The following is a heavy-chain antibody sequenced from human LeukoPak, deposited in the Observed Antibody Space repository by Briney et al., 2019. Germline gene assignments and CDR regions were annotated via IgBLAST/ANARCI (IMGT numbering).Heavy chain of an antibody. CDR2: IYYSGNSGNT. V-gene: IGHV4-39*01. CDR1: GGSINNDNYY. J-gene: IGHJ4*02. CDR3: PSLRDTGGYYFYYYFDF. D-gene: IGHD3-22*01. Sequence: SETLSLTCTVSGGSINNDNYYWGWIRQSPGKGLEWIGNIYYSGNSGNTYYNPSLKSRVTISVDTAKNQFSLNLSSVTAADTALYSCPSLRDTGGYYFYYYFDFWGLGTLSPSPQ.